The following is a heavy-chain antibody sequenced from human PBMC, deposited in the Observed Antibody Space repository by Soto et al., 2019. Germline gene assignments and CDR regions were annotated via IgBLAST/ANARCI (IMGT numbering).Heavy chain of an antibody. CDR2: ISYDGSNK. Sequence: VQLVESGGGVVQPGRSLRLSCAASGFTFSSYAMHWVRQAPGKGLEWVAVISYDGSNKYYADSVKGRFTISRDNSKNTLYLQMNSLRAEDTAVYYCARDHGVVAAFDYWGQGTLVTVSS. V-gene: IGHV3-30-3*01. CDR1: GFTFSSYA. J-gene: IGHJ4*02. CDR3: ARDHGVVAAFDY. D-gene: IGHD2-15*01.